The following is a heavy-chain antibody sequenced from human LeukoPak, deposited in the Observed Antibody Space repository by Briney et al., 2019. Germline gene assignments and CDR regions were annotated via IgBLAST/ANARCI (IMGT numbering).Heavy chain of an antibody. Sequence: PGGSLRLSCAASGFTFSSYAMSWVRQARGKGLEWVSAISGSGGSTYYADSVKGRFTISRDNSKNTLYLQMNSLRAEDTAVYYCAKIGRMYYYDSSGYNDYWGQGTLVTVSS. V-gene: IGHV3-23*01. D-gene: IGHD3-22*01. CDR3: AKIGRMYYYDSSGYNDY. J-gene: IGHJ4*02. CDR2: ISGSGGST. CDR1: GFTFSSYA.